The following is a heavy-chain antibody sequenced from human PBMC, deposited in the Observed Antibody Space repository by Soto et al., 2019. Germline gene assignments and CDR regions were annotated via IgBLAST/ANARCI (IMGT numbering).Heavy chain of an antibody. CDR2: INASGGST. CDR1: GFPLRSYV. CDR3: ARDLRVGTTHYYYCGLDV. V-gene: IGHV3-23*01. D-gene: IGHD1-26*01. Sequence: GGSLRLSCAASGFPLRSYVMSWVRQAPGKGLEWVSGINASGGSTYYAYSVKGRFTISRDNSKTTLYLQLNSLRAEDTAVYFFARDLRVGTTHYYYCGLDVWGQGPTVTVSS. J-gene: IGHJ6*02.